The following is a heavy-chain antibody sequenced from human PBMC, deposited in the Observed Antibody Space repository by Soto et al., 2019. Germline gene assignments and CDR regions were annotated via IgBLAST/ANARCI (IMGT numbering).Heavy chain of an antibody. J-gene: IGHJ4*02. CDR3: AKSGYYGSGSSLYYFDY. Sequence: GGSLRLSCAASGFTFSSYAMSWVRQAPGKGLEWVSAISGSGGSTYYADSVKGRFTISRDNSKNTLYLQMNSLRAEDTAVYYCAKSGYYGSGSSLYYFDYWGQGTLVTGSS. CDR1: GFTFSSYA. D-gene: IGHD3-10*01. CDR2: ISGSGGST. V-gene: IGHV3-23*01.